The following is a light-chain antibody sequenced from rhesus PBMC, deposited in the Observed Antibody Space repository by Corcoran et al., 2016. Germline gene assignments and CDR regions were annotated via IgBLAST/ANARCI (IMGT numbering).Light chain of an antibody. V-gene: IGKV1-33*02. Sequence: DIQMTQSPSSLSASVGDRVTITCQASQGISNWLAWYQQKPGKAPNPLVYAAASLQSGVPSRFSGSGAETEFTLTIISLQPEAFATYYCQHHNSNPPTVGGGTKVEIK. CDR3: QHHNSNPPT. J-gene: IGKJ4*01. CDR1: QGISNW. CDR2: AAA.